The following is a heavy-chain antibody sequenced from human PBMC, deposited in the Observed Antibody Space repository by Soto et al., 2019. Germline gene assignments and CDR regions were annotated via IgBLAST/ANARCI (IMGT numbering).Heavy chain of an antibody. CDR1: GDSISSYY. Sequence: QVQLQESGPGLVKPSETLSLTCAVSGDSISSYYCMWIRQPPGKGLESIGYLYYGRSANYNPSLKSRVTLSVDPSTNQCSLTLSSMTAADPAVYYCAIRSMAVVPEYWGQGTLVTVSS. V-gene: IGHV4-59*01. D-gene: IGHD3-22*01. CDR2: LYYGRSA. CDR3: AIRSMAVVPEY. J-gene: IGHJ4*02.